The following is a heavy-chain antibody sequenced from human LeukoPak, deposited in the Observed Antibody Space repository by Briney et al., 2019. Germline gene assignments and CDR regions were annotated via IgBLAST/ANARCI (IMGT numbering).Heavy chain of an antibody. CDR3: ARSGSYDSSGYYYSYYYYGMDV. CDR2: IYYSGST. Sequence: PSETLSLTCTVSGGSISSYYWSWIRQPPGKGLEWIGYIYYSGSTNYNPSLKSRVTISVATSKNQFSLKLSSVTAADTAVYYCARSGSYDSSGYYYSYYYYGMDVWGQGTTVTVSS. V-gene: IGHV4-59*01. J-gene: IGHJ6*02. D-gene: IGHD3-22*01. CDR1: GGSISSYY.